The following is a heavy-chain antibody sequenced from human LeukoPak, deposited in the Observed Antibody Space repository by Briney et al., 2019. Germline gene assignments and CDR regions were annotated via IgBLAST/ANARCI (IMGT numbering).Heavy chain of an antibody. CDR2: ISYDGSNK. D-gene: IGHD6-19*01. V-gene: IGHV3-30*04. Sequence: GGSLRLSCAASGFTFSSYAMHWVRQAPGKGLEWMSVISYDGSNKYFAESVKGRFTMSRDNSKNTLYVQMNSLRAEDTAVYFCAKGSKAVLFTRDHYMDVWGKGTTVTISS. CDR1: GFTFSSYA. CDR3: AKGSKAVLFTRDHYMDV. J-gene: IGHJ6*03.